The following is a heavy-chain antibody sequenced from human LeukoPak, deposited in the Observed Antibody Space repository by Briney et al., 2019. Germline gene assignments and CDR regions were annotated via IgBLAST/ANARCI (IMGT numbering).Heavy chain of an antibody. J-gene: IGHJ4*02. V-gene: IGHV4-39*01. D-gene: IGHD4-23*01. CDR3: ARLGDYGGPFDY. Sequence: AETLSLTRTVSGGSIDSRSYYWDWIRQAPGKGLEWIGTIYHCGNIKYNPSLKSRVAIFVDTSRNQFSLILHSVAAADTAVYYCARLGDYGGPFDYWGQGPLVTVS. CDR1: GGSIDSRSYY. CDR2: IYHCGNI.